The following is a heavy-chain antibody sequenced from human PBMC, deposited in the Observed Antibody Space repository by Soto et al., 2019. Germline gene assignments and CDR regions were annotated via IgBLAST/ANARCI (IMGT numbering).Heavy chain of an antibody. J-gene: IGHJ6*02. CDR3: AIDHHDLYCSSTSCPSYGMDV. V-gene: IGHV3-23*01. CDR2: ISGSGGST. CDR1: GFTFSSYA. Sequence: PGGSLRLSCAASGFTFSSYAMSWVRQAPGKGLEWVSAISGSGGSTYYADSVKGRFTISRDNSKNTLYLQMNSLRAEDTAVYYCAIDHHDLYCSSTSCPSYGMDVWGQGTTVTVSS. D-gene: IGHD2-2*01.